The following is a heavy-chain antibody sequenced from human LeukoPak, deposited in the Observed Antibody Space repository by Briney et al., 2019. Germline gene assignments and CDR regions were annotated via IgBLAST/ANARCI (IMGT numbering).Heavy chain of an antibody. CDR3: ARDSGAFDI. CDR2: ISSSSSYI. V-gene: IGHV3-21*01. Sequence: GGSLRLSCAASGFTFSNAWMSWVRQAPGKGLEWVSSISSSSSYIYYADSVKGRFTISRDNAKNSLYLQMNSLRAEDTAVYYCARDSGAFDIWGQGTMVTVSS. J-gene: IGHJ3*02. CDR1: GFTFSNAW.